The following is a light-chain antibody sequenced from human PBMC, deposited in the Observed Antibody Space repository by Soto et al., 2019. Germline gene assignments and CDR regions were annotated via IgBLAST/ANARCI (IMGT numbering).Light chain of an antibody. CDR3: QQFHNPPIT. Sequence: EIVLTQSPGTLSLSPGERATFSCRASQSVSSSYLAWYQQRPGQAPRLLIYGASSRATGIPDRFSGSGSGTDFTLTISRLEPEDFAVYYCQQFHNPPITFGQGTRLEIK. CDR1: QSVSSSY. CDR2: GAS. V-gene: IGKV3-20*01. J-gene: IGKJ5*01.